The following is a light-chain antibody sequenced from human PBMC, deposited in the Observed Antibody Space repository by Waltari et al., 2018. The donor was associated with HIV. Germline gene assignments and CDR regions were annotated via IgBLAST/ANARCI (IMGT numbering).Light chain of an antibody. CDR1: SPTIGHNY. J-gene: IGLJ3*02. CDR2: DNN. CDR3: GTGDSSLRAGV. Sequence: SVLTQPPSVSAAPGQKVTISCSGSSPTIGHNYEPWYQQLPGTAPKLLIYDNNKRPSGIPDRFSGSKSGTSATLGITGLQAGDEADYYCGTGDSSLRAGVFGGGTKLTVL. V-gene: IGLV1-51*01.